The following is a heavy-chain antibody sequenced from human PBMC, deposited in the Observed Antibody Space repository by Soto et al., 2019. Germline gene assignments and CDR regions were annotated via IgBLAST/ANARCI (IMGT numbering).Heavy chain of an antibody. CDR3: ARGLDTAMVRRGWFDP. D-gene: IGHD5-18*01. CDR1: GGSISSGDYY. J-gene: IGHJ5*02. Sequence: PSETLSLTCTVSGGSISSGDYYWSWIRQPPGKGLEWIGYIYYSGSTYYNPSLKSRVTISVDTSKNQFSLKLSSVTAADTAVYYCARGLDTAMVRRGWFDPWGQGTLVTVSS. V-gene: IGHV4-30-4*01. CDR2: IYYSGST.